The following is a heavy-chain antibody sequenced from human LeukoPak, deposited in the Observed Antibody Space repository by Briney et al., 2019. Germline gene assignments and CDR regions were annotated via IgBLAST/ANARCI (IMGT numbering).Heavy chain of an antibody. V-gene: IGHV3-7*01. J-gene: IGHJ6*03. CDR2: IKQDGSEK. Sequence: PGGSLRLSCAAPGFTFSSFWMSWVRQAPGKGLEWVANIKQDGSEKYYVDSVKGRFTISRDNAKNSLYLQMNSLRAEDTAVYYCATTWTYYYGSGRAYYMDVWGKGTTVTVSS. CDR1: GFTFSSFW. D-gene: IGHD3-10*01. CDR3: ATTWTYYYGSGRAYYMDV.